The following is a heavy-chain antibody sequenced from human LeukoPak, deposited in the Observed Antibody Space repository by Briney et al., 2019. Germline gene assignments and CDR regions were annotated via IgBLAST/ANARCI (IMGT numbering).Heavy chain of an antibody. Sequence: GGSLRLSCAASGFTFSSYSMTWVRQAPGKGLEWVSYISSSGSTKFYADSVKGRFTISRDNAKNSLYLQMNSLRAEDMALYYCAKDIRGSIAGTFDYWGQGTLVTVSS. V-gene: IGHV3-48*04. CDR3: AKDIRGSIAGTFDY. J-gene: IGHJ4*02. D-gene: IGHD6-13*01. CDR1: GFTFSSYS. CDR2: ISSSGSTK.